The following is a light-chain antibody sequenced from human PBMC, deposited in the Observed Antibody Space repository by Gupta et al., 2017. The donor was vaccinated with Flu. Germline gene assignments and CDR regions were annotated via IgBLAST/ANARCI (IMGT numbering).Light chain of an antibody. CDR3: MQGAHWPWA. J-gene: IGKJ1*01. CDR2: LVS. CDR1: QGLVYSDGNTY. V-gene: IGKV2-30*01. Sequence: DVVMTQSPLSLAVTLGQPASISCRSSQGLVYSDGNTYLHLIQQRPGQSPRRLIYLVSNRESGVPDRFSGSGSGTDFTLRISRVEADDVGIYYCMQGAHWPWAFGQGTKLEIK.